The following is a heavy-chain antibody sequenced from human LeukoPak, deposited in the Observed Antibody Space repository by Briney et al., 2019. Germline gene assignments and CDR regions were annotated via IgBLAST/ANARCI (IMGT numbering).Heavy chain of an antibody. CDR3: AGQKDPRPIDY. CDR1: GYTFSGYY. Sequence: ASVKVSCKGSGYTFSGYYMHWVRQAPGQGLEWMGWINPNSGGTNYAQKFQGRVTMTRDTSISTAYMELSDLRSDDTAVYYCAGQKDPRPIDYWGQGTLITVSS. J-gene: IGHJ4*02. CDR2: INPNSGGT. V-gene: IGHV1-2*02.